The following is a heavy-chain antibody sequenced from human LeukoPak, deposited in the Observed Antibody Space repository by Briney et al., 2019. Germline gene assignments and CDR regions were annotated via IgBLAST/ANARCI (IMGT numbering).Heavy chain of an antibody. D-gene: IGHD6-13*01. Sequence: SETLSLTCTVSGGSIKSYYWSWTRQPPGKGLEWIGQIYYSGSTNYNPSLKSRVTISLDTSKNQFSLKLNSVTAADTAVYYCARAMGGAGTVTDYWGQGTLVTVSS. CDR1: GGSIKSYY. CDR2: IYYSGST. CDR3: ARAMGGAGTVTDY. V-gene: IGHV4-59*01. J-gene: IGHJ4*02.